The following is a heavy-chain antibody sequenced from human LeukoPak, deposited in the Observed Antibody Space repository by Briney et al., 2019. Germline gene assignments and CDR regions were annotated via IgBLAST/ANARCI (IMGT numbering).Heavy chain of an antibody. CDR3: NVRWGPNSDY. Sequence: GGSLRPSCAAFGFTFSTFWMHWVRQTPGKGLVWVSRISNDGSTTHYADSVKGRFTISRDNAKNTLFLHMNSLRAEDTAVYYCNVRWGPNSDYWGQGTLVTVSS. CDR2: ISNDGSTT. J-gene: IGHJ4*02. V-gene: IGHV3-74*01. CDR1: GFTFSTFW. D-gene: IGHD7-27*01.